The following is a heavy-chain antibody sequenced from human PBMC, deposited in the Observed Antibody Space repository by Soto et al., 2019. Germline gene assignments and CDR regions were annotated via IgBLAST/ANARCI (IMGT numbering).Heavy chain of an antibody. CDR2: INHSGST. CDR3: ARGLSIAVAGNWFDP. D-gene: IGHD6-19*01. V-gene: IGHV4-34*01. J-gene: IGHJ5*02. Sequence: SETLSLTCAVYGGSFSGYYWSWIRQPPGKGLEWIGEINHSGSTNYNPSLKSRVTISVDTSKNQLSLKLSSVTAADTAVYYCARGLSIAVAGNWFDPWGQGTLVTVSS. CDR1: GGSFSGYY.